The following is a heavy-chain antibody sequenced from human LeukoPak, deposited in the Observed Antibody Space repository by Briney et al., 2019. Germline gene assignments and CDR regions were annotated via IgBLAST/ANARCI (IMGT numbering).Heavy chain of an antibody. CDR3: ARDSGTTGEVKFDP. V-gene: IGHV4-38-2*02. J-gene: IGHJ5*02. D-gene: IGHD3-10*01. Sequence: PSETLSLTCTVSGYSISSGYYWGWIRQPPGKGLEWIGNIYHSGSTYYNPSLRSRLTISVDTSKNQFSLKVSSVTAADTAVYYCARDSGTTGEVKFDPWGQGTLVTVSS. CDR2: IYHSGST. CDR1: GYSISSGYY.